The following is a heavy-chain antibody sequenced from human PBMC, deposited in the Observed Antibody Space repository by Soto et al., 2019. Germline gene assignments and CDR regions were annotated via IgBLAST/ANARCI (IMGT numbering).Heavy chain of an antibody. D-gene: IGHD6-6*01. CDR1: GFSFSVYT. Sequence: GGSLRLSCAASGFSFSVYTMNWVRQAPGKGLEWVSSISSSSSYIYYADSLKGRFTISRDNAKNSVYLQMNSLRAEDTAVYYCARGIAARTPPDNWGQGTLVTGLL. V-gene: IGHV3-21*01. J-gene: IGHJ4*02. CDR3: ARGIAARTPPDN. CDR2: ISSSSSYI.